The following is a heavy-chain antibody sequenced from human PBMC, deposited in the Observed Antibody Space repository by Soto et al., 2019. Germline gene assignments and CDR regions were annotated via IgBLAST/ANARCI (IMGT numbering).Heavy chain of an antibody. J-gene: IGHJ6*02. D-gene: IGHD2-2*01. CDR1: GFTFSSYD. Sequence: QVQLVESGGGVVQPGRSLRLSCAASGFTFSSYDMHWVRKAPGKGLEWVAVISYDGSNKYYADSVKGRFTISRDNSKNTLYLQMNSLRAEDTAVYYCAKGPAIVLVPSAMNYYYGLDVWGQGTTVTVSS. V-gene: IGHV3-30*18. CDR2: ISYDGSNK. CDR3: AKGPAIVLVPSAMNYYYGLDV.